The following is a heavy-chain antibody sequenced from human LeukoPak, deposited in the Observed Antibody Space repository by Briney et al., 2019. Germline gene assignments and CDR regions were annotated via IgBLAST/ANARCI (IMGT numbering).Heavy chain of an antibody. CDR1: GGSISSSSYY. V-gene: IGHV4-39*01. CDR2: IFHNGNT. J-gene: IGHJ3*02. CDR3: ANLGGSAYYDFRAFDI. D-gene: IGHD3-3*01. Sequence: SETLSLTCTVSGGSISSSSYYWGWIRQPPGKGLEWIGTIFHNGNTYYNPSLKSRVTISVDTSKNQFSLKLSSVTAADTAVYYCANLGGSAYYDFRAFDIWGQGTMVTVSS.